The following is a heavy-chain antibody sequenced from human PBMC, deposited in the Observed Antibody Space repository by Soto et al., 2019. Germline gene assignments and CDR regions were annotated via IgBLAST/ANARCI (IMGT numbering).Heavy chain of an antibody. V-gene: IGHV3-13*05. D-gene: IGHD6-13*01. CDR1: GCTFSSSD. CDR3: ARWNWQQLAFDY. J-gene: IGHJ4*02. CDR2: IGSAGDP. Sequence: GSLRRPGSASGCTFSSSDMHWVRQATGKGLEWVSGIGSAGDPYYAGSVKGRFTISRENAKNSLYLQMNSLRAGDTAVYYCARWNWQQLAFDYWGQGTLVTVYS.